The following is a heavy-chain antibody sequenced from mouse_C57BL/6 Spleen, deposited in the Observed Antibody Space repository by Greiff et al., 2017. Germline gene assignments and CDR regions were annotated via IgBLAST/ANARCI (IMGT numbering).Heavy chain of an antibody. J-gene: IGHJ4*01. CDR1: GFNIKNTY. Sequence: EVQGVESVAELVRPGASVKLSCTASGFNIKNTYMHWVKQRPEQGLEWIGRIDPANGNTKYAPKFPGKATITADTSSNTAYLQLSSLTSEDTAIYYCARVYYDYDDYAMDYWGQGTSVTVSS. CDR3: ARVYYDYDDYAMDY. CDR2: IDPANGNT. D-gene: IGHD2-4*01. V-gene: IGHV14-3*01.